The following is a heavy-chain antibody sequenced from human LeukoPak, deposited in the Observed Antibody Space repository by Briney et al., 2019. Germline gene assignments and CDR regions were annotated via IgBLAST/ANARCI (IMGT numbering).Heavy chain of an antibody. CDR3: ARDILHPSPYYYYGMDV. CDR2: INPSGGST. J-gene: IGHJ6*02. D-gene: IGHD2-21*01. Sequence: SVKVSCKASGYTFTSYYMHWVRQAPGQGLEWMGVINPSGGSTSYAQKFQGRVTMTRDTSTSTVYMELSSLRSEDTAVYYCARDILHPSPYYYYGMDVWGQGTTVTVSS. CDR1: GYTFTSYY. V-gene: IGHV1-46*01.